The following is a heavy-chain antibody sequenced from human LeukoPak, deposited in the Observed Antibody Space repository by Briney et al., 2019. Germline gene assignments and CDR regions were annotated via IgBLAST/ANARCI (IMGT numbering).Heavy chain of an antibody. Sequence: SVKVSCKASGGTFSSYAISWVRQAPGQGLEWMGGIIPIFGTANYAQKFQGRVTITADESTSTAYMELSSLRSEDTAVYYCATASNWNHYYYYYMDVWGKGTTVTVSS. J-gene: IGHJ6*03. D-gene: IGHD1-1*01. CDR3: ATASNWNHYYYYYMDV. CDR1: GGTFSSYA. V-gene: IGHV1-69*13. CDR2: IIPIFGTA.